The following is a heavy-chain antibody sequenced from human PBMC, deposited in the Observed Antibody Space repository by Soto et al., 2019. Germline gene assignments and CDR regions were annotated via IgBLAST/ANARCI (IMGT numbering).Heavy chain of an antibody. D-gene: IGHD3-3*01. CDR2: ISYDGSNK. J-gene: IGHJ4*02. CDR3: ARGDFWSGYYVSDY. V-gene: IGHV3-30-3*01. Sequence: QVQLVESGGGVVQPGRSLRLSCAASGFTFSSYAMHWVRQAPGKGLEWVAVISYDGSNKYYADSVKGRFTISRDNSKNTLYLQMNSLRAEDTDVYYCARGDFWSGYYVSDYWGQGTLVTVSS. CDR1: GFTFSSYA.